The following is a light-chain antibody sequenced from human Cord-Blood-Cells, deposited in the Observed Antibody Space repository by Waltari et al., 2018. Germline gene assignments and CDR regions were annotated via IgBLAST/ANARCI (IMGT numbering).Light chain of an antibody. J-gene: IGKJ1*01. CDR2: DAS. CDR1: QSVSSY. Sequence: EIVLTQSPATLSLSPGERATLSCRASQSVSSYLAWYQQKPGQAPRLLIYDASNRATGIPARFSGSGSGTDFTCTISSLEPEDFAVYYCQQRSNWLTWTFGQGTKVEIK. V-gene: IGKV3-11*01. CDR3: QQRSNWLTWT.